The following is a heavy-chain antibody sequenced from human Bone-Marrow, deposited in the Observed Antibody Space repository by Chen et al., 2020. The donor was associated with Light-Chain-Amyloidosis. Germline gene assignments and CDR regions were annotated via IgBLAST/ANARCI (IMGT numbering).Heavy chain of an antibody. V-gene: IGHV3-7*01. CDR1: GFTFSDYW. D-gene: IGHD5-12*01. Sequence: EVQLVESGGGLVQPGGSLRLSCAASGFTFSDYWMNWVRQAPGKGLEWVANIRQAGNEKYYGDSVNDRFTISRDNAKRSLYLQMDSLRADDTAVYYCARSPTVATQAFDIWGQGTMVIVS. CDR2: IRQAGNEK. CDR3: ARSPTVATQAFDI. J-gene: IGHJ3*02.